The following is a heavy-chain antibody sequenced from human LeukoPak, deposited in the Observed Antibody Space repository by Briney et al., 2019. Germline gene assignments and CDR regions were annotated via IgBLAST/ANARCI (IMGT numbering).Heavy chain of an antibody. D-gene: IGHD4-17*01. V-gene: IGHV3-23*01. J-gene: IGHJ4*02. CDR2: IGGSSGYT. Sequence: GGSLSLSCAPSGFTFIIYTMRWVRQAPGEGLEWVSYIGGSSGYTFHALSVGGRLSISRDQSKHTMYLQINSLRAEHTAVYYCAKLHSTVTADYFDYCGQGHRVPVSS. CDR3: AKLHSTVTADYFDY. CDR1: GFTFIIYT.